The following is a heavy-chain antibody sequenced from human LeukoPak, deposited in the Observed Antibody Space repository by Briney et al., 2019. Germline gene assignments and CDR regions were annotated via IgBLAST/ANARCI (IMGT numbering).Heavy chain of an antibody. CDR1: GFTFSGSA. Sequence: SGGSLRLSCAASGFTFSGSAMHWVRQASGKGLEWVGRIRSKANSYATAYAASVKGRFTISRDDSKNTAYLQMNSLKTEDTAVYYCTRHNRVGRGSRVAMISVYVDYWGQGTLVTVSS. D-gene: IGHD5-12*01. J-gene: IGHJ4*02. CDR2: IRSKANSYAT. CDR3: TRHNRVGRGSRVAMISVYVDY. V-gene: IGHV3-73*01.